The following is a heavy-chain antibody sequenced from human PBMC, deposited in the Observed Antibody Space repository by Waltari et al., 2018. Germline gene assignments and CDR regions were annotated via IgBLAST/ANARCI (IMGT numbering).Heavy chain of an antibody. Sequence: QVQLVQSGAEVKKPGASVKVPCKASGYTFTGYYMHWVRQAPGQGLEWMGWINPNSGGTNYAQKFQGRVTMTRDTSISTAYMELSRLRSDDTAVYYCARGTQLWRGAGGTNFDYWGQGTLVTVSS. CDR3: ARGTQLWRGAGGTNFDY. D-gene: IGHD5-18*01. CDR2: INPNSGGT. J-gene: IGHJ4*02. V-gene: IGHV1-2*02. CDR1: GYTFTGYY.